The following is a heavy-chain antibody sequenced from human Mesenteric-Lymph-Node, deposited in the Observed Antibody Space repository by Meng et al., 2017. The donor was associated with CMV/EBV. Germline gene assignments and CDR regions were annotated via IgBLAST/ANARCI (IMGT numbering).Heavy chain of an antibody. CDR3: ARHQRWLKSEGGFNY. V-gene: IGHV4-34*01. J-gene: IGHJ4*02. Sequence: QLQQWGPGLLKPSETLSPTCAVYGGSSSGYYWSWIRQPPGKGLEWIGEINHSGSTNYNPSLKSRVTISVDTSKNQFSLKLSSVTAADTAVYYCARHQRWLKSEGGFNYWGQGTLVTVSS. CDR2: INHSGST. CDR1: GGSSSGYY. D-gene: IGHD4-23*01.